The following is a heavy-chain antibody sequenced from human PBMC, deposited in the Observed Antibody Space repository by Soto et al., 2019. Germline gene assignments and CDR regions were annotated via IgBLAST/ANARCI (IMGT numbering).Heavy chain of an antibody. CDR3: ARERSGWYHY. J-gene: IGHJ4*02. D-gene: IGHD6-19*01. CDR2: ISYDGSKK. CDR1: GFTFSSYA. Sequence: QVQLVESGGGVVQPGRSLRLSCAASGFTFSSYAMHWVRQAPGKGLEWVAVISYDGSKKYYADSVKGRFTISRDNSKNTRYLQMNSLRAEDTAVYYCARERSGWYHYWGQGTLVTVSS. V-gene: IGHV3-30-3*01.